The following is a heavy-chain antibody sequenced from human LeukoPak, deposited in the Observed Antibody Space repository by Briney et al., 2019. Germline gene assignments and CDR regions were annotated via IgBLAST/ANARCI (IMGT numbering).Heavy chain of an antibody. J-gene: IGHJ4*02. CDR1: GFTFSNYW. CDR3: ARVQGSSGPGIFEY. D-gene: IGHD6-19*01. CDR2: IKQDGSEK. Sequence: GGSLRLSRAASGFTFSNYWMSWVRQAPGKGLEWVANIKQDGSEKFYVDSVKGRFTISRDNAKKSLYLQMNSLRVEDTAVYYCARVQGSSGPGIFEYWGQGTQVTVSS. V-gene: IGHV3-7*01.